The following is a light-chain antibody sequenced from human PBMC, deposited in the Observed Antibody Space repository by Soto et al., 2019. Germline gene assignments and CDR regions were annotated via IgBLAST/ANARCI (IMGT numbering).Light chain of an antibody. CDR3: QQSYNSPPT. Sequence: DIQMTQSPSSLSASVGDRVTITCRASQNIRSYLNWYQQKPGKAPKLLIYAASSLQSGVPSTFSGSGSGTDFTLTISSLQPEDFATYYCQQSYNSPPTFGRGTKV. CDR2: AAS. V-gene: IGKV1-39*01. CDR1: QNIRSY. J-gene: IGKJ1*01.